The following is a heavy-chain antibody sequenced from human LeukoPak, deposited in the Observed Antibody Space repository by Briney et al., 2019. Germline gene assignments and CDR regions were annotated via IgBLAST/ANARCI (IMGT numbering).Heavy chain of an antibody. CDR2: IRSSNSYI. D-gene: IGHD6-19*01. J-gene: IGHJ4*02. CDR3: ARDSSGPAF. Sequence: GGSLRLSRAASGFTFSSYSMNWVRQAPGKGLEWVSSIRSSNSYIYYADSVKGRFTISRDSSKNTLYLQMNSLRADDTAVYYCARDSSGPAFWGQGTPVTVSS. CDR1: GFTFSSYS. V-gene: IGHV3-21*04.